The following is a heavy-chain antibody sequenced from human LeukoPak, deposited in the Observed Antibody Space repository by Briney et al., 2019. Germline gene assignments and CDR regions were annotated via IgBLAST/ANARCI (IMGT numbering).Heavy chain of an antibody. CDR3: ARDRELAIAARNWFDP. D-gene: IGHD6-13*01. CDR1: GYSISSGYY. CDR2: IYHSGST. Sequence: SETLSLTCTVSGYSISSGYYWGWIRQPPGKGLEWIGSIYHSGSTYYNPSLKSRVTISVDTSKNQFSLKLSSVTAADTAVYYCARDRELAIAARNWFDPWGQGTLVTVSS. J-gene: IGHJ5*02. V-gene: IGHV4-38-2*02.